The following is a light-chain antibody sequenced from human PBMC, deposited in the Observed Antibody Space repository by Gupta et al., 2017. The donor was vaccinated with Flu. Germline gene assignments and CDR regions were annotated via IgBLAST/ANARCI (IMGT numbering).Light chain of an antibody. CDR2: DTS. V-gene: IGKV3-15*01. CDR1: QNVGSN. Sequence: GERTTLFCRASQNVGSNLAWYRQKPGQAPSLLISDTSTGAPGVPARLSGSGSGSEFTLTISSLQSEDCAVYYCQQYNTWPFTFGGGTRVEIK. J-gene: IGKJ4*01. CDR3: QQYNTWPFT.